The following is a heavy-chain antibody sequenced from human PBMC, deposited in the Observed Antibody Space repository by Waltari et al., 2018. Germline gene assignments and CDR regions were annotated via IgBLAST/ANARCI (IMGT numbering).Heavy chain of an antibody. D-gene: IGHD2-2*01. V-gene: IGHV3-23*01. J-gene: IGHJ4*02. Sequence: EVQLLDSGGGLVQPGGSLRLSWVTSGFTFSDYAMRWVRQAPGRGPKGVSGIKVVSGRYDADSVKGRFTISKDNAKNTVYLQMSSLRAEDTAIYYCAKDYPRVGIVLESDAIFDHWGQGALVTVSS. CDR1: GFTFSDYA. CDR2: IKVVSGR. CDR3: AKDYPRVGIVLESDAIFDH.